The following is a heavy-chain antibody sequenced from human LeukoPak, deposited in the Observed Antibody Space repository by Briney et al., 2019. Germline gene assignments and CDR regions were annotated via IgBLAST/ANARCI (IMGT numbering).Heavy chain of an antibody. J-gene: IGHJ4*02. CDR2: ISGSGGST. D-gene: IGHD3-10*01. CDR1: GFTFSSYG. V-gene: IGHV3-23*01. Sequence: GGTLRLSCAASGFTFSSYGMSWVRQAPGKGLEWVSAISGSGGSTYYADSVKGRFTISRDNSKNALYLQMNSLRAEDTAVYYCAKGGDYGSGSYYTHIDYWGQGTLVTVSS. CDR3: AKGGDYGSGSYYTHIDY.